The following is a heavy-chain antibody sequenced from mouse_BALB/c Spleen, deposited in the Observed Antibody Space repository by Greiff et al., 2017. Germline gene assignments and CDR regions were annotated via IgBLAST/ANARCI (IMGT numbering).Heavy chain of an antibody. J-gene: IGHJ4*01. D-gene: IGHD2-14*01. CDR3: AREDGTRAMDY. Sequence: EVKLVESGGGLVKPGGSLKLSCAASGFTFSSYAMSWVRQSPEKRLEWVAEISSGGSYTYYPDTVTGRFTISRDNAKNTLYLEMSSLRSEDTAMYYCAREDGTRAMDYWGQGTSVTVSS. V-gene: IGHV5-9-4*01. CDR2: ISSGGSYT. CDR1: GFTFSSYA.